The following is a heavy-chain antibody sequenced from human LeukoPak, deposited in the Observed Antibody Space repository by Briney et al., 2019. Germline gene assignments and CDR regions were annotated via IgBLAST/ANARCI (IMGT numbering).Heavy chain of an antibody. CDR2: ISSSSSYI. CDR1: GFTFSSYS. V-gene: IGHV3-21*01. Sequence: PGGSLRLSCAASGFTFSSYSMNWVRQAPGKGLEWVSSISSSSSYIYYADSVKGRFTISRDNAKNSLYLQMNSLRAEDTAVYYCARDPHCSGGSCYTYWGQGTLVTVSS. D-gene: IGHD2-15*01. J-gene: IGHJ4*02. CDR3: ARDPHCSGGSCYTY.